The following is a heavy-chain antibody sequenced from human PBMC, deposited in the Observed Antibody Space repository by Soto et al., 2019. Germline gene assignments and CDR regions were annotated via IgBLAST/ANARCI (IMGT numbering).Heavy chain of an antibody. CDR1: GSTFSDYY. V-gene: IGHV3-11*06. J-gene: IGHJ5*02. D-gene: IGHD3-3*01. CDR3: ARPLPYYDFNWFDP. CDR2: ISSSSSYT. Sequence: GSLRPAGAASGSTFSDYYMSWIRQAPGKGLEWVSYISSSSSYTNHADSVKGRFTISRDNAKNSLYLQMNSLRAEDTAVYYCARPLPYYDFNWFDPWGQGTLVTVYS.